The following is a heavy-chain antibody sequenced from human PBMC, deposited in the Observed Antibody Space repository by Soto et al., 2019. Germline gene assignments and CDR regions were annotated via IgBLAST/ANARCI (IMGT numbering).Heavy chain of an antibody. J-gene: IGHJ6*02. V-gene: IGHV4-59*01. D-gene: IGHD6-13*01. CDR2: IYYSGST. Sequence: PSETLSLTCTVSGGSISSYYWSWIRQPPGKGLEWIGYIYYSGSTNYNPSLKSRVTISVDTSKNQFSLKLSSVTAADTAVYYCARDVIAAAGTDYYYYGMDVWGQGT. CDR1: GGSISSYY. CDR3: ARDVIAAAGTDYYYYGMDV.